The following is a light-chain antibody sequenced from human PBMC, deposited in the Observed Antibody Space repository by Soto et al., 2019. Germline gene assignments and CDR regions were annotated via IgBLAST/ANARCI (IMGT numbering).Light chain of an antibody. Sequence: DIQMTQSRSTLSASVGERVTITCRAKQSINTWLAWYQLKPGKAPKLLIFLASSLESGVPSRFSGCGSGTEFTLSISCLQPEDFATYYCEQYDDYPLTFGGGTKVDIK. CDR1: QSINTW. J-gene: IGKJ4*01. CDR2: LAS. V-gene: IGKV1-5*03. CDR3: EQYDDYPLT.